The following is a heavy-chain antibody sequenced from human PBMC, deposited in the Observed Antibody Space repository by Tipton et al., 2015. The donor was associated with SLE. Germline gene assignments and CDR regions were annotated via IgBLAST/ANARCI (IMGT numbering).Heavy chain of an antibody. J-gene: IGHJ3*02. CDR2: IYYSGST. CDR1: GGSISSYY. Sequence: LRLSCTVSGGSISSYYWSWIRQPPGKGLEWIGYIYYSGSTNYNPSLKSRVTISVDTSKNQFSLKLNSVTAADTAVYYCARHSEEAFDIWGQGTMVTVSS. V-gene: IGHV4-59*01. D-gene: IGHD2-21*01. CDR3: ARHSEEAFDI.